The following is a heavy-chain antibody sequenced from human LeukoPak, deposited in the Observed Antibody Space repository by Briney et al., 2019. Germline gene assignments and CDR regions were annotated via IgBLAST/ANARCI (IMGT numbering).Heavy chain of an antibody. V-gene: IGHV1-2*02. Sequence: ASVKVSCKASGYSFSGYYLHWVRQAPGQGLEWMGWINPNSGGTYYAQKFQGRVTMTRDTSISTAYMELTRLRSDDTAVYYCARGGLRVMVYRLYYMDVWGKGTTVTVSS. CDR1: GYSFSGYY. D-gene: IGHD2-8*01. CDR2: INPNSGGT. J-gene: IGHJ6*03. CDR3: ARGGLRVMVYRLYYMDV.